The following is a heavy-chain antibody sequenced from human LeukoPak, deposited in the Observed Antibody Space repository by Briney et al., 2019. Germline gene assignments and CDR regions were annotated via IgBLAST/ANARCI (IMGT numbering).Heavy chain of an antibody. CDR2: INSDGSNT. CDR1: GFTFSSYW. V-gene: IGHV3-74*01. J-gene: IGHJ5*02. D-gene: IGHD3/OR15-3a*01. Sequence: PGGALRLSCAASGFTFSSYWRQWVPRAPGKGLVWVSRINSDGSNTSYADAVKGRITISRDNAKNTLYMEMNSLRADDTAVYYCARDPGATALDRFDPWGQGTLVTVSS. CDR3: ARDPGATALDRFDP.